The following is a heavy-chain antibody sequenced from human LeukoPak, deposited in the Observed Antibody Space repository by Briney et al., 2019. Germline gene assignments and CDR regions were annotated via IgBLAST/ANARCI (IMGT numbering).Heavy chain of an antibody. D-gene: IGHD3-3*01. V-gene: IGHV3-23*01. CDR1: GFTVSSNY. J-gene: IGHJ4*02. CDR3: AKVRKEGPYYDFWSGLFDY. CDR2: ISGSGGST. Sequence: GGSLRLSCAASGFTVSSNYMSWVRQAPGKGLEWVSAISGSGGSTYYADSVKGRFTISRDNSKNTLYLQMNSLRAEDTAVYYCAKVRKEGPYYDFWSGLFDYWGQGTLVTVSS.